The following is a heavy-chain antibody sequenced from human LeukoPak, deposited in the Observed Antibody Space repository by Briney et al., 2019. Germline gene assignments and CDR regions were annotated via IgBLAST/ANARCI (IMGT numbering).Heavy chain of an antibody. CDR3: ARDPGLAAAGRGNWFDP. V-gene: IGHV4-39*07. CDR1: GGSISSSSYY. Sequence: SETLSLTCTVSGGSISSSSYYWGWIRQPPGKGLEWIGSIYYSGSTYYNPSLKSRVTISVDTSKNQFSLKLSSVTAADTAVYYCARDPGLAAAGRGNWFDPWGQGTLVTVSS. D-gene: IGHD6-13*01. J-gene: IGHJ5*02. CDR2: IYYSGST.